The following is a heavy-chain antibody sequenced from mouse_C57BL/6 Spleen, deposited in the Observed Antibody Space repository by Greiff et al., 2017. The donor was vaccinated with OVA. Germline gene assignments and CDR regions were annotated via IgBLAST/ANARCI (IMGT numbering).Heavy chain of an antibody. CDR2: IHPNSGST. V-gene: IGHV1-64*01. J-gene: IGHJ3*01. CDR3: ARVDYGIPFAD. CDR1: GYTFTSYW. Sequence: VQLQQPGAELVKPGASVKLSCKASGYTFTSYWMHWVKQRPGQGLEWIGLIHPNSGSTNYNEKFKSKATLTVDKSSSTAYMQLSSLTSEDSAVYYCARVDYGIPFADWGKGTLVTVSA. D-gene: IGHD1-1*01.